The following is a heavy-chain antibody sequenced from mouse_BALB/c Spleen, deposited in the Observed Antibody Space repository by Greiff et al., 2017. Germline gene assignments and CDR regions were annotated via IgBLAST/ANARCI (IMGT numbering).Heavy chain of an antibody. CDR1: GFTFSSYG. CDR3: ARGTYYAHWYFDV. J-gene: IGHJ1*01. Sequence: EVKLVESGGGLVQPGGSLKLSCAASGFTFSSYGMSWVRQTPDKRLELVATINSNGGSTYYPDSVKGRFTISRDNAKNTLYLQMSSLKSEDTAMYYCARGTYYAHWYFDVWGAGTTVTVSS. CDR2: INSNGGST. D-gene: IGHD1-1*01. V-gene: IGHV5-6-3*01.